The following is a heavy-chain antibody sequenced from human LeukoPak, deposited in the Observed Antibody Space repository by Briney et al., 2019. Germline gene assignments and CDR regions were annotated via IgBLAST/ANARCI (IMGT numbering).Heavy chain of an antibody. V-gene: IGHV3-48*01. CDR3: ARDSDPLVDY. D-gene: IGHD6-6*01. J-gene: IGHJ4*02. CDR2: ISSSSSTI. Sequence: GGSLRLSCAASGFTFSSYSMNWVRQAPGKGLEWVSYISSSSSTIYYADSVKGRFTISRDNAKNSLHLQMNSLRAEDTAVYYCARDSDPLVDYWGQGTLVTVSS. CDR1: GFTFSSYS.